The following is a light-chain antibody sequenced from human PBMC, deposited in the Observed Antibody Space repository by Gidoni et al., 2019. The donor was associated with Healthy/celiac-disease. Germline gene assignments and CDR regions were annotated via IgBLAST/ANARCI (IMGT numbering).Light chain of an antibody. CDR3: QQSYSTPLT. CDR1: QSISSY. J-gene: IGKJ4*01. Sequence: DIPMTPSPSSLSASVGDRVTITCRASQSISSYLNWYQQKPGKAPKLLIYAASSLQSGVPSRFSGSGSGTDFTLTISSLQPEDFATYYWQQSYSTPLTFGGGTKVEIK. CDR2: AAS. V-gene: IGKV1-39*01.